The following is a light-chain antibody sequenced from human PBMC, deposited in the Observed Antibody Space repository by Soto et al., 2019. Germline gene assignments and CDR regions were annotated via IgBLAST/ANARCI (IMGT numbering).Light chain of an antibody. CDR2: AAP. CDR3: QKYNSAPLT. J-gene: IGKJ4*01. Sequence: IHRYDSPSSLSASVVYRVRITCLAVPPIRSYLSWYQPKPGKIPKLLIYAAPTLQAGVPSRFSGSGSGTDFTLTISSLQPEDVAAYYCQKYNSAPLTFGGGTKV. V-gene: IGKV1-27*01. CDR1: PPIRSY.